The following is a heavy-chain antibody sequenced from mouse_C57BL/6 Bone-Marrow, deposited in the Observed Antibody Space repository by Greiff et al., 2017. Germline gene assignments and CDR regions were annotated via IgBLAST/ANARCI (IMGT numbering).Heavy chain of an antibody. D-gene: IGHD1-1*01. CDR3: TKGLRPYAMDY. J-gene: IGHJ4*01. V-gene: IGHV14-4*01. CDR1: GFNIKDDY. Sequence: VHLKQSGAELVRPGASVKLSCTASGFNIKDDYMHWVKQRPEQGLEWIGWIDPENGDTEYASKFQGKATITADTSSNTAYLQLSSLTSEDTAVYYCTKGLRPYAMDYWGQGTSVTVSS. CDR2: IDPENGDT.